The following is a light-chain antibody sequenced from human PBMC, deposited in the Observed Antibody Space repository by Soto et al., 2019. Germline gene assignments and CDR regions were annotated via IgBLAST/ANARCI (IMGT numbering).Light chain of an antibody. Sequence: DIQMPQSPSTLSASVGDRATITCRASKTISNWVAWYQQKPGKAPKLLIYDASSLEGGVPSRVSGSGSGTEFTLTLSSLQPDDFATYYCQQYYSYWTFGQGTKVEIK. V-gene: IGKV1-5*01. CDR2: DAS. J-gene: IGKJ1*01. CDR1: KTISNW. CDR3: QQYYSYWT.